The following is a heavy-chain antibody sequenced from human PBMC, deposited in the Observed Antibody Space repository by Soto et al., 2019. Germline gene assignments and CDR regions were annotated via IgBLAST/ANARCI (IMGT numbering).Heavy chain of an antibody. CDR1: GFTFSSYG. V-gene: IGHV3-33*01. CDR2: IWSDGSNK. Sequence: QVQLVESGGGVVQPGRSLRLSCAASGFTFSSYGMHWVRQAPGKGLEWVAVIWSDGSNKYYADSVKGRFTISRDNSKNTLYLQMNSLRAEDTAVYYCARSNRYELDSPDYFDYWGQGTLVTVSS. J-gene: IGHJ4*02. CDR3: ARSNRYELDSPDYFDY. D-gene: IGHD3-16*02.